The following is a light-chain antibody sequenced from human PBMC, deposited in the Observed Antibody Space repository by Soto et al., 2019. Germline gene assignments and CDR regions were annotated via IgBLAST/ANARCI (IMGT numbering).Light chain of an antibody. CDR3: QHYKTWPLA. CDR2: DAY. V-gene: IGKV3-15*01. CDR1: RNVGSK. Sequence: EIVMTQSPATLSVSPGERATLSCRASRNVGSKLAWYRQQPGQAPRLLIYDAYIRATGVPARFSGSGSGTEFTLTISSLQSEDFAVYYCQHYKTWPLAFGGGTKVDIK. J-gene: IGKJ4*01.